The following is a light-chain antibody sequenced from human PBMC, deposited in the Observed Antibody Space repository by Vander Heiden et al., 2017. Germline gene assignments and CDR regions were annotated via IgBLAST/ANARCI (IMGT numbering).Light chain of an antibody. Sequence: DVVMTQSPLSLPVTLGQSASISCRSSQSLVYNDGNTYLSWFQQRPGQSPRRLIYKVSNRDSGVPDRFSGSGSGTDFTLKISRVEADDVGVYYCMQGGHWPQTFGQGTKVEIK. CDR3: MQGGHWPQT. V-gene: IGKV2-30*01. J-gene: IGKJ1*01. CDR2: KVS. CDR1: QSLVYNDGNTY.